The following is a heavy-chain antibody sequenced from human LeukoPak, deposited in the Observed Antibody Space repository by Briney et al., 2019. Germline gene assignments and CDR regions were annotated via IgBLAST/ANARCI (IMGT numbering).Heavy chain of an antibody. J-gene: IGHJ4*02. Sequence: GGSLRLSCAASGFTVSTNYMTWIRQAPGKGLEWVSVMYTLGNTNYADSVRDRFTISRDNSKNTLYLQMNSLRAEDTALYYCARSLESPSPDYWGQGTQVTVSS. CDR2: MYTLGNT. CDR1: GFTVSTNY. V-gene: IGHV3-66*01. D-gene: IGHD3-10*01. CDR3: ARSLESPSPDY.